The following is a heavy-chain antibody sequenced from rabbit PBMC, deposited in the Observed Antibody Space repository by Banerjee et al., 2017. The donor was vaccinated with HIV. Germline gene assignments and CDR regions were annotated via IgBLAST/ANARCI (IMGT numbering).Heavy chain of an antibody. D-gene: IGHD7-1*01. CDR3: ARNEYTGTAYDL. Sequence: QEQLVESGGDLVKPEGSLTLTCTASGFSFSSSYWICWVRQAPGKGLEWIACINTSSGNTVYATWAKGRFTISKTSSTTVTLQMASLTAADTATYFCARNEYTGTAYDLWGPGTLVTVS. V-gene: IGHV1S45*01. CDR2: INTSSGNT. CDR1: GFSFSSSYW. J-gene: IGHJ4*01.